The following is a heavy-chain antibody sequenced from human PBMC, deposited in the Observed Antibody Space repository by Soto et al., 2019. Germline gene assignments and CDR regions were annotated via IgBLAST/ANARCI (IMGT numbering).Heavy chain of an antibody. Sequence: PSETLSLTCTVSGGSVGYTRYYWAWIRQPPGKGLDFIGIFYYDGSTYNNPSLKSRVTLAVYTSKNQLSLRLRSLTAADTATYYCARRVDAPRYFGLDVWGQGTTVTVSS. D-gene: IGHD1-20*01. CDR1: GGSVGYTRYY. CDR2: FYYDGST. J-gene: IGHJ6*02. V-gene: IGHV4-39*01. CDR3: ARRVDAPRYFGLDV.